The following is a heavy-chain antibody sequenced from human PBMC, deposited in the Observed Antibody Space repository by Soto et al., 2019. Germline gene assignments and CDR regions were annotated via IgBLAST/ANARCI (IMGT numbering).Heavy chain of an antibody. V-gene: IGHV1-18*01. CDR2: ISAYSDT. J-gene: IGHJ4*02. CDR1: GYIFDSHG. Sequence: ASVKVSCKASGYIFDSHGSSWVRQAPGQGLEWMGYISAYSDTTYAQKLQGRVIMTTDTSTSTAYMELRSLRSGDTAVYYCAREVAAGTLDYWGQGTLVTVSS. CDR3: AREVAAGTLDY. D-gene: IGHD6-13*01.